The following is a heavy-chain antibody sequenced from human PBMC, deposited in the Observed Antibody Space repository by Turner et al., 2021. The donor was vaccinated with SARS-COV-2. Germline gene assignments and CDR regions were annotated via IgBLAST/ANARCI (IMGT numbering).Heavy chain of an antibody. Sequence: QLQLQESVPGLVKPSETLSLPCTVSGCSISSSSYYWGWIRQPPGKGLEWIGTIYYSGSTYYNPSLKSRVTISVDTSKNQFSLKLSSVTAADTAVYYCASESVLRFLEWLSSGPYYGMDVWGQGTTVTVSS. CDR3: ASESVLRFLEWLSSGPYYGMDV. J-gene: IGHJ6*02. CDR1: GCSISSSSYY. CDR2: IYYSGST. D-gene: IGHD3-3*01. V-gene: IGHV4-39*01.